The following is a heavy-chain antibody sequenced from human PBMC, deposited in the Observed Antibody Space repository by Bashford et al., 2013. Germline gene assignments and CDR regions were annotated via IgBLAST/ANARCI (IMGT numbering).Heavy chain of an antibody. CDR1: GGTFSSYA. J-gene: IGHJ6*02. CDR2: IIPIFGTA. V-gene: IGHV1-69*13. Sequence: SVKVSCKASGGTFSSYAISWVRQAPGQGLEWMGGIIPIFGTANYAQKFQGRVTITADESTSTAYMELSSLRSEDTAVYYCARDRRLIAVSYGMDVWGQGTTVTVSS. D-gene: IGHD6-19*01. CDR3: ARDRRLIAVSYGMDV.